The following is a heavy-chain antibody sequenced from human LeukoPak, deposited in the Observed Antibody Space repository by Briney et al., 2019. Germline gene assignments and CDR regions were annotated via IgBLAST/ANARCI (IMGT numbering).Heavy chain of an antibody. CDR2: IDSDGSGT. V-gene: IGHV3-74*03. D-gene: IGHD3-10*01. CDR1: GFRFSGHW. J-gene: IGHJ4*02. Sequence: GGALRLSCAASGFRFSGHWMHWVRQAPGKGLVWVSRIDSDGSGTAYADSVKGRFTISRDNAKNTLFLQMNSLRAEDTAVYYCARDSDYGSRAFYMGFDYWGQGTLVTVPS. CDR3: ARDSDYGSRAFYMGFDY.